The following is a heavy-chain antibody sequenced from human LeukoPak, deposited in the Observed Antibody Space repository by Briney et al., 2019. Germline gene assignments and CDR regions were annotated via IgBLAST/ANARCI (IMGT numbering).Heavy chain of an antibody. J-gene: IGHJ6*03. V-gene: IGHV3-11*04. Sequence: PGGSLRLSCAASGFTFSDYYMSWIRQAPGKGLEWVSYISSSGSTIYYADSVKGRFTISRDSAKNSLYLQMNSLRAEDTAVYYCARDPGIAAAGMYMDVWGKGTTVTVSS. CDR3: ARDPGIAAAGMYMDV. CDR1: GFTFSDYY. CDR2: ISSSGSTI. D-gene: IGHD6-13*01.